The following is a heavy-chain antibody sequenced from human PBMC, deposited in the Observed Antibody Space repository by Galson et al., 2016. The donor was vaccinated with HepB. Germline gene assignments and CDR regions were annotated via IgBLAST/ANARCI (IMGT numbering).Heavy chain of an antibody. J-gene: IGHJ4*02. V-gene: IGHV3-23*01. CDR1: GFTFDKYG. D-gene: IGHD6-19*01. CDR3: AIDPSQWHDLLFGN. Sequence: SLRLSCAASGFTFDKYGMTWFRQAPGKGLEWVSTICGMCGDMDYADSVKGRFTISRDDSKNTLYLHMNSLRVEDTAINYCAIDPSQWHDLLFGNWAQGTLVTVSA. CDR2: ICGMCGDM.